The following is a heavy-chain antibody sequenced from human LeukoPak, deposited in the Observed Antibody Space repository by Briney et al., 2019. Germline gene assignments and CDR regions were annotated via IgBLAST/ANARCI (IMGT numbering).Heavy chain of an antibody. J-gene: IGHJ6*03. Sequence: GGSLRLPCAASGFTFSSFGMSWVRQAPGKGLEWVSAISSTGGTAYYADSVKGRFTISRDNSKNTLYLQMNSLRAEDTAIYYCAKNGDRGAYCSGGSCYPYYYYNMDVWGKGTTVTISS. CDR2: ISSTGGTA. D-gene: IGHD2-15*01. V-gene: IGHV3-23*01. CDR1: GFTFSSFG. CDR3: AKNGDRGAYCSGGSCYPYYYYNMDV.